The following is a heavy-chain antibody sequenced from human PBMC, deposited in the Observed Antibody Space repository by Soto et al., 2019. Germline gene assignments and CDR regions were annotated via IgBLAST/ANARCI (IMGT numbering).Heavy chain of an antibody. CDR2: ISAYNGNT. CDR3: ASFFFKSGYVYVGYYRGMEF. V-gene: IGHV1-18*01. J-gene: IGHJ6*04. D-gene: IGHD3-3*01. Sequence: SAKASCKAPGFRLSSYAISWVRQAQEQGLEWMGWISAYNGNTNYAQKFQGRVTMTTDTSTSTDYMELTSLRSDDTVVYYCASFFFKSGYVYVGYYRGMEFWGNGTTVTVSP. CDR1: GFRLSSYA.